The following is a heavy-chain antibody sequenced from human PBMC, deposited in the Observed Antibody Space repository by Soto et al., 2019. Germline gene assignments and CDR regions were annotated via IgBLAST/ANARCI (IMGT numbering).Heavy chain of an antibody. V-gene: IGHV3-48*01. CDR1: GFTFSTYS. D-gene: IGHD7-27*01. J-gene: IGHJ3*02. CDR3: ARWGSFDI. CDR2: ISSNSRTI. Sequence: EVQLVESGGGLVQAGGSLRLSCAASGFTFSTYSMHWVRQAPGKGLEWVSYISSNSRTIYQADSVKGRFTISRDNAKNSLYLQMNSLRVEDTAVYYCARWGSFDIWGQGTMVTVSS.